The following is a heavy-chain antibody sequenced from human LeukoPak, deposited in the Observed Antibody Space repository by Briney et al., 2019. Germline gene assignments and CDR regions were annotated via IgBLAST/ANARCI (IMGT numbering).Heavy chain of an antibody. CDR2: ISYDGSNK. Sequence: GGSLRPSCAASGFTFSSYAMHWVRQAPGTGLEWVAVISYDGSNKYYADSVKGRFTISRDNSKNTLYLQMDSLRAEDTAVYYCAKDRTSSWYYFDSWGQGTLVTVSS. V-gene: IGHV3-30-3*01. CDR3: AKDRTSSWYYFDS. D-gene: IGHD6-13*01. CDR1: GFTFSSYA. J-gene: IGHJ4*02.